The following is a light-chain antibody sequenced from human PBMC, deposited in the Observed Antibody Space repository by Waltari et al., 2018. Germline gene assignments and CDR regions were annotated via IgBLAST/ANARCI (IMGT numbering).Light chain of an antibody. CDR3: QQYHKWPPYT. V-gene: IGKV3-15*01. Sequence: EIVLTQSPATLSVSPGERATLSCRASQTINSNLAWYQQQPGQAPRLLIYGASTRAIGIPARFGGSGSGTEFTLTITSLQSEDFAVYFCQQYHKWPPYTFGQGTKLDI. CDR2: GAS. CDR1: QTINSN. J-gene: IGKJ2*01.